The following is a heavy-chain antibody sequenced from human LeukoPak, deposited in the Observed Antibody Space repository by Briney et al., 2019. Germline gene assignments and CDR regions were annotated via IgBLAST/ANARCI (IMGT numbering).Heavy chain of an antibody. CDR1: GGSISSYY. Sequence: PSETLSLTCTVSGGSISSYYWSRIRQPPGKGLEWIGYIYYNGNTNYNSSLKSRVTISVDTSKNQFSLKMSSVTAADTAVYYCVSSSSGWYFPFDPWGQGTLVTVSS. D-gene: IGHD6-19*01. CDR2: IYYNGNT. J-gene: IGHJ5*02. CDR3: VSSSSGWYFPFDP. V-gene: IGHV4-59*01.